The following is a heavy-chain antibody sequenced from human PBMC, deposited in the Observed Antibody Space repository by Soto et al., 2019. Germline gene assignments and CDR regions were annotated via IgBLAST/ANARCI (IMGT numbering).Heavy chain of an antibody. Sequence: QVQLVESGGGVVQPGRSLRLSCAASGFTFSNYAMHWVRQAPGKGLEWVALISYDGSNKYYADSVKGRFTISRDNSKNTRYLQMNSLRAEDTAVYYCAGGGYCISTGCYLNWFDPWGQGTLVTVSS. CDR3: AGGGYCISTGCYLNWFDP. CDR1: GFTFSNYA. J-gene: IGHJ5*02. D-gene: IGHD2-2*01. V-gene: IGHV3-30-3*01. CDR2: ISYDGSNK.